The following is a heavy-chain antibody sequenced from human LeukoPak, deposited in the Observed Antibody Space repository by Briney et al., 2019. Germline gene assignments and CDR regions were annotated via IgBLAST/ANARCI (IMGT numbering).Heavy chain of an antibody. CDR1: GFTFSSYA. CDR3: ASQGSVAGHY. CDR2: ISGSGGST. D-gene: IGHD6-19*01. V-gene: IGHV3-23*01. Sequence: GGSLRLSCAASGFTFSSYAMSWVRQAPGKGLEWVSAISGSGGSTYYADSVKGRFTISRDNAKNSLYLQMNSLRAEDTAVYYCASQGSVAGHYWGQGTLVTVSS. J-gene: IGHJ4*02.